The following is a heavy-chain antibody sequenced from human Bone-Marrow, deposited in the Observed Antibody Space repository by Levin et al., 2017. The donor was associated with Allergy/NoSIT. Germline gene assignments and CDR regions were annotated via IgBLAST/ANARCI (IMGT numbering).Heavy chain of an antibody. J-gene: IGHJ3*02. CDR1: GSSLAETA. Sequence: GASVKVSCRVSGSSLAETAIMWVRQSPGKGLEWIGGFDPEDSVTVHARKFQGRITMTEDTSTDTAYMDLSSLRSEDTAVYFCAALSDDFDIWGQGTMVTVSS. CDR3: AALSDDFDI. V-gene: IGHV1-24*01. CDR2: FDPEDSVT.